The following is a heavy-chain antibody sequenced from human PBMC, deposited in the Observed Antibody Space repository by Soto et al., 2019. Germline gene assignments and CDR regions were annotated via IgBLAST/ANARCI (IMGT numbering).Heavy chain of an antibody. D-gene: IGHD5-18*01. CDR2: MFNSGRT. J-gene: IGHJ5*02. CDR3: ARHGTALRPLDP. Sequence: QLLLHESGPGLVKPSEALSLTCNVSGDSISSGGSHWGWVRQPPGKGLEWIGCMFNSGRTYYNPPLKSRGSISVETSKNQFSLKLSSVTAADTAVYYGARHGTALRPLDPWGQGTLVTVSS. V-gene: IGHV4-39*01. CDR1: GDSISSGGSH.